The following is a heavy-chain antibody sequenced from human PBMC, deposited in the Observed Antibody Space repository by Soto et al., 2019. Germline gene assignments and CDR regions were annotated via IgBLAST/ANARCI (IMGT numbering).Heavy chain of an antibody. Sequence: QVQLQESGPGLVKPSQTLSLTCTVSGGSISSGDYYWNWIRQHPGKGLEWIGYIYHTGSTYYNPSLRSRLSISVATSKNQCSLKLTSVTAADTAVYYWVRGPQVLRYFDWVDYWGPGTLVSVSS. CDR2: IYHTGST. D-gene: IGHD3-9*01. J-gene: IGHJ4*02. CDR3: VRGPQVLRYFDWVDY. V-gene: IGHV4-31*03. CDR1: GGSISSGDYY.